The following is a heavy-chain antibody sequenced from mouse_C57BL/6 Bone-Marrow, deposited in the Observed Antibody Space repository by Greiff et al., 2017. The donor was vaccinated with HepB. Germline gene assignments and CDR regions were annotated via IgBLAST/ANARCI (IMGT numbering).Heavy chain of an antibody. CDR3: ARRYSLYYYGSRWDFDY. CDR1: GYTFTDYN. J-gene: IGHJ2*01. CDR2: INPNNGGT. D-gene: IGHD1-1*01. V-gene: IGHV1-18*01. Sequence: EVQLQQSGPELVKPGASVKIPCKASGYTFTDYNMDWVKQSHGKSLEWIGDINPNNGGTIYNQKFKGKATLTVDKSSSTAYMALRSLTSEDTAVYYCARRYSLYYYGSRWDFDYWGQGTTLTVSS.